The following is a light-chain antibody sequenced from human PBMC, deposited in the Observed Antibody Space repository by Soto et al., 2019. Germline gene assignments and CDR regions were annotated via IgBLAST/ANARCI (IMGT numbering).Light chain of an antibody. CDR3: QQYDDWPAT. CDR1: QTVRNN. CDR2: GAS. V-gene: IGKV3-15*01. J-gene: IGKJ1*01. Sequence: EVVMTQSPATLSVSPGERATLSCRASQTVRNNLAWYQQKPGQAPRLLIYGASTRASGIPARFSGSGSGTEFTLTISSLQSEDLAVFYCQQYDDWPATFGQGTKVDIK.